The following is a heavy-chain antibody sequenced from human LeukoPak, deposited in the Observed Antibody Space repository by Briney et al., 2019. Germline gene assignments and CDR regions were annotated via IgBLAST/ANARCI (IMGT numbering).Heavy chain of an antibody. J-gene: IGHJ3*02. CDR1: GFTFSSYG. CDR2: IRYDGSNK. Sequence: GGSLRLSCAASGFTFSSYGMHWVRQAPGKGLEWVAFIRYDGSNKYYADSVKGRFTISRDNSKNTLYLQMNSLRAEDTAVYYCAKGQMATNRRAFDIWGQGTMVTVSS. D-gene: IGHD5-24*01. V-gene: IGHV3-30*02. CDR3: AKGQMATNRRAFDI.